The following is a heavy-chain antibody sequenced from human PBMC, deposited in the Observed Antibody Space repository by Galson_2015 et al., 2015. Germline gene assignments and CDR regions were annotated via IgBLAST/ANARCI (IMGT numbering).Heavy chain of an antibody. J-gene: IGHJ5*02. Sequence: SVKVSCKASGYTFTNYGINWVRQAPGQGLEWMGWISAYNGNTNYAQKLQCRVSMTTDTSTSTAYMELRSVRCDDTAVYDCARDKAVAVTGWFDPWGQGTLVTVSS. D-gene: IGHD6-19*01. V-gene: IGHV1-18*01. CDR2: ISAYNGNT. CDR3: ARDKAVAVTGWFDP. CDR1: GYTFTNYG.